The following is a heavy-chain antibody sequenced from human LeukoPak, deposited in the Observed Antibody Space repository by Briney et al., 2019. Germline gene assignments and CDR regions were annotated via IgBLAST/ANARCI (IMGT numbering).Heavy chain of an antibody. V-gene: IGHV3-15*01. CDR3: TTDVVPLTMIVVEDPFDY. Sequence: PGGSLRLSCAASGFTFSNAWMSWVRQAPGKGLEWVGRIKSKTDGGTTDYAAPVKGRFTISRDDSKNTLYLQMNSLKTEDTAVYYCTTDVVPLTMIVVEDPFDYWGQGTLVTVSS. CDR2: IKSKTDGGTT. CDR1: GFTFSNAW. J-gene: IGHJ4*02. D-gene: IGHD3-22*01.